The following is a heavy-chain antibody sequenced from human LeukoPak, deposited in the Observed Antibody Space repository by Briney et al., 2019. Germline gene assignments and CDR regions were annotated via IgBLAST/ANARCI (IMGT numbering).Heavy chain of an antibody. CDR1: GFPFSDYY. V-gene: IGHV3-11*04. J-gene: IGHJ6*03. Sequence: GGTLRLSCAASGFPFSDYYMSWIRQAPGQGLECVSYISSSGTTIYYADSVKGRFTISRDNAKNSLYLQMNSLRAEDAAVYYCARDQFGVVTYYYHMDVWGKGTTVTVSS. D-gene: IGHD3-3*01. CDR3: ARDQFGVVTYYYHMDV. CDR2: ISSSGTTI.